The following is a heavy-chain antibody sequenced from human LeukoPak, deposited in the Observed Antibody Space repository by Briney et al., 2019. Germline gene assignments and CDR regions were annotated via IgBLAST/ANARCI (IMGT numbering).Heavy chain of an antibody. Sequence: GGSLRLSCADSGFTFSSYSMNWVRQAPGKGLEWVSAITGSGASTNYADSVKGRFTISRDNSKNTMYLQMNSLRAEDTAIYYCAKRSSISSGYFDLWGWGTLVTVSS. CDR2: ITGSGAST. V-gene: IGHV3-23*01. CDR3: AKRSSISSGYFDL. J-gene: IGHJ4*02. D-gene: IGHD3-22*01. CDR1: GFTFSSYS.